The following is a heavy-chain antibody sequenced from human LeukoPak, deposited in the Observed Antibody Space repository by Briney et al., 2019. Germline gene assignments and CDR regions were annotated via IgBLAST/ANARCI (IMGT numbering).Heavy chain of an antibody. CDR2: MNPNSGNT. D-gene: IGHD3-10*01. Sequence: ASVKVSCNASGYTFTSYDINWVRQATGQGLEWMGWMNPNSGNTGYAQKFQGRVTMTRNTSISTAYMELSSLRSEDTAVYYCARGRFASFDAFDIWGQGTMVTVSS. V-gene: IGHV1-8*01. CDR1: GYTFTSYD. J-gene: IGHJ3*02. CDR3: ARGRFASFDAFDI.